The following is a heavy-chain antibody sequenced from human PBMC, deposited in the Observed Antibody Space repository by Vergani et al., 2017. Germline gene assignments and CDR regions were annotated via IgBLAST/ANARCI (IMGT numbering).Heavy chain of an antibody. V-gene: IGHV5-51*01. Sequence: EVQLVQSGAEVKKPGESLNISCQISGYSFTNYWIGWVRQMPGKGLEWMGIIHPADSDTRYSPSFQGQVTISVDKSISTAYLQRSSLRASDRAMYYCARLYGRDSSGSKYFDYWGQGTLVTVSS. D-gene: IGHD3-22*01. J-gene: IGHJ4*02. CDR1: GYSFTNYW. CDR3: ARLYGRDSSGSKYFDY. CDR2: IHPADSDT.